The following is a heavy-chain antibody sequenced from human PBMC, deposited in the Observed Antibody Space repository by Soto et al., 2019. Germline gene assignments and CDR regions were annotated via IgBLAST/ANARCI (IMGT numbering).Heavy chain of an antibody. Sequence: EVQLVESGGVVVQPGGSLRLSCAASGFTFDDYTMHWVRQAPGKGLEWVSLISWDGGSTYYADSVKGRFTISRDNSKNSLYLQMNSLRTEDTALYYCAKDISDPVLVALGFDYWGQGTLVTVSS. J-gene: IGHJ4*02. D-gene: IGHD2-15*01. CDR1: GFTFDDYT. CDR2: ISWDGGST. V-gene: IGHV3-43*01. CDR3: AKDISDPVLVALGFDY.